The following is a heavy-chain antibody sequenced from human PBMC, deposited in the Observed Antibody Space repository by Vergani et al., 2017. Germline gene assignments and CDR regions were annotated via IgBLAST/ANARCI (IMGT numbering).Heavy chain of an antibody. J-gene: IGHJ4*02. D-gene: IGHD3-22*01. V-gene: IGHV5-51*01. CDR3: ARPDHYDSSGYYYSGGFAGFVY. Sequence: EVQLVQSGAEVKKPGESLKISCKGSGYSFTSYWIGWVRQMPGKGLEWMGIIYPGDSDTRYSPSFQGQVTISADKSISTAYLQWSSLKASDTAMYYCARPDHYDSSGYYYSGGFAGFVYWGQGTLVTVSS. CDR1: GYSFTSYW. CDR2: IYPGDSDT.